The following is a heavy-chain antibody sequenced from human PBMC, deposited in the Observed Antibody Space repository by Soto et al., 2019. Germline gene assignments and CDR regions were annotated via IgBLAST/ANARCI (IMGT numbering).Heavy chain of an antibody. CDR3: AADHVYYYGSGSYMFDY. CDR2: IVVGSGNT. D-gene: IGHD3-10*01. J-gene: IGHJ4*02. V-gene: IGHV1-58*01. CDR1: GFTFTSSA. Sequence: SVKVSCKASGFTFTSSAVQCVRQARGQRLEWIGWIVVGSGNTNYAQKFQERVTITRDMSTSTAYMELSSLRSEDTAVYYCAADHVYYYGSGSYMFDYWGQGTLVTVSS.